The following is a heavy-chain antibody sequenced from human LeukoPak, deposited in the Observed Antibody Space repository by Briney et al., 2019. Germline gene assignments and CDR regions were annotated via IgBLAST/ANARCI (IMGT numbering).Heavy chain of an antibody. V-gene: IGHV4-30-2*01. CDR3: ARKGRSDYGDHGGGLFDP. Sequence: SQTLSLTCAVSGGSISSGGYSWSWIRQPPGKGLEWIGYIYHSGSTYYNPSLKSRVTISVDRSKNQFSLKLSSVTAADTAVYFWARKGRSDYGDHGGGLFDPWGQGTPGTRSS. CDR1: GGSISSGGYS. J-gene: IGHJ5*01. D-gene: IGHD4-17*01. CDR2: IYHSGST.